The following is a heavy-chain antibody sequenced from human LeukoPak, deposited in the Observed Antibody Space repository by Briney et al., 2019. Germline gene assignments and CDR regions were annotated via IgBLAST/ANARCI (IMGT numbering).Heavy chain of an antibody. J-gene: IGHJ4*02. CDR2: ISGSGGST. CDR1: GFTFSSYA. V-gene: IGHV3-23*01. CDR3: ANSQTVWGRYYYDSSGYYN. D-gene: IGHD3-22*01. Sequence: GSLRLSCAASGFTFSSYAMSWVRQAPGKGLEWVSAISGSGGSTYYADSVKGRFTISRDNSKNTLYLQMNSLRAEDTAVYYCANSQTVWGRYYYDSSGYYNWGQGTLVTVSS.